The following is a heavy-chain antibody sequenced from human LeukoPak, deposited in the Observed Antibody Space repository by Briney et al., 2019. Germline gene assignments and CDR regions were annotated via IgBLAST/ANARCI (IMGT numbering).Heavy chain of an antibody. V-gene: IGHV1-69*05. D-gene: IGHD2-15*01. J-gene: IGHJ4*02. CDR1: GGTFSSYA. Sequence: SVKVSCKASGGTFSSYAISWVRQAPGQGLEWMGGIIPIFGTANYAQKLQGRVTMTTDTSTSTAYMELRSLRSDDTAVYYCARGATVLNYWGQGTLVTVSS. CDR2: IIPIFGTA. CDR3: ARGATVLNY.